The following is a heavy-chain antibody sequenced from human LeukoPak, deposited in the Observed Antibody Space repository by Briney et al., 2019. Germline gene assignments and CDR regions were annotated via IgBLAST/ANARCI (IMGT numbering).Heavy chain of an antibody. V-gene: IGHV4-39*01. Sequence: PSETLSLTCTVSGGSISSSSYYWGWIRQPPGKGLEWIGSIYYSGSTYYNPSLKSRVTISVDTSKNQFSLKLSSVTAADTAVYYCARHAGGWYWYHFDYWGQATLVTVSS. CDR2: IYYSGST. D-gene: IGHD6-19*01. CDR1: GGSISSSSYY. CDR3: ARHAGGWYWYHFDY. J-gene: IGHJ4*02.